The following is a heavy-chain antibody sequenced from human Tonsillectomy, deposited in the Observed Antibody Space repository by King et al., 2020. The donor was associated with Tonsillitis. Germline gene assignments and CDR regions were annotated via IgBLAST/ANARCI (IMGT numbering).Heavy chain of an antibody. CDR3: ESRGY. CDR1: GDSISSHL. J-gene: IGHJ4*02. CDR2: VSNTGGT. V-gene: IGHV4-59*11. Sequence: VQLQESGPGLVKPSETLSLTCTVSGDSISSHLWSWMRQPPGKRLEWIGYVSNTGGTDYNPSLKRRVTMSLDTSKNQFSLTLTSVTAADTAVYYCESRGYWGQGTLVTV.